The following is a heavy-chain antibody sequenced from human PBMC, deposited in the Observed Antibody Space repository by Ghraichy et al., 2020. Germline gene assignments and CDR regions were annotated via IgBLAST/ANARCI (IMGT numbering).Heavy chain of an antibody. CDR2: INHSGST. V-gene: IGHV4-34*01. CDR3: ARLNDFWSARNPRALDY. CDR1: GGSFSGYY. J-gene: IGHJ4*02. D-gene: IGHD3-3*01. Sequence: SQTLSLTCAVYGGSFSGYYWSWIRQPPGKGLEWIGEINHSGSTNYNPSLKSRVTISVDTSKNQFSLKLSSVTAADTAVYYCARLNDFWSARNPRALDYWGQGTLVTVSS.